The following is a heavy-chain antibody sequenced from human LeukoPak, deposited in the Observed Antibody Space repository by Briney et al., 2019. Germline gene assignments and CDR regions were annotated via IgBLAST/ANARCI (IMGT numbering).Heavy chain of an antibody. CDR1: GFTFSGFW. V-gene: IGHV3-7*04. J-gene: IGHJ4*02. CDR3: AGGSGWLIDY. Sequence: GGSLSLSCAASGFTFSGFWMSWVRQAPGKGLQWVANIKKDGSEKYYVDSVKGRFTISRDNAKNSVYLQMNSLRAEDTAVYYCAGGSGWLIDYWGQGTLVTVSS. CDR2: IKKDGSEK. D-gene: IGHD6-19*01.